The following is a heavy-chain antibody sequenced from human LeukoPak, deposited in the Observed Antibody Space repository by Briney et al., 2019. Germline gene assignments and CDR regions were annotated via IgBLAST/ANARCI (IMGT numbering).Heavy chain of an antibody. D-gene: IGHD7-27*01. CDR3: ARHLTGERAFDI. V-gene: IGHV4-34*01. CDR2: VNHSGRA. Sequence: NPSETLSLTCTVSGGSISSYYWSWIRQPPGKGLEWIGEVNHSGRANCNPSLKSRATITADTSKNQFSLKVTSVTAADTATYYCARHLTGERAFDIWGQGTLVTVSS. J-gene: IGHJ3*02. CDR1: GGSISSYY.